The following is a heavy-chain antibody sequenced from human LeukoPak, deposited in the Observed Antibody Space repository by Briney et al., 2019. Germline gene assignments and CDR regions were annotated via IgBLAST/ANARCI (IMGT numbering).Heavy chain of an antibody. CDR1: GGSFSGYY. J-gene: IGHJ2*01. V-gene: IGHV4-34*01. CDR3: ARARIPRSWYFDL. Sequence: PSETLSLTCAVYGGSFSGYYWSWIRQPPGKGLEWIGEINHSGSTNYNPSLKSRVTISVDTSKNQFSLKLGSVTTADTAVYYCARARIPRSWYFDLWGRGTLVTVSS. CDR2: INHSGST. D-gene: IGHD2-2*02.